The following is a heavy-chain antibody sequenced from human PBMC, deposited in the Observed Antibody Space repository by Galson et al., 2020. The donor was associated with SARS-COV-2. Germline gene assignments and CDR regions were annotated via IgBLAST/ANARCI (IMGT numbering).Heavy chain of an antibody. CDR3: ARDGQLSSGWAFEY. Sequence: GESLKISCAASGFTFSSHAIHWVRQAPGKGLEWVAQIFYDGSDKYYGDSVKGRFTISRDSSKNRVYLQMNNLKVDDTAVYYCARDGQLSSGWAFEYWGQGALVTVSS. V-gene: IGHV3-33*01. CDR1: GFTFSSHA. D-gene: IGHD6-19*01. CDR2: IFYDGSDK. J-gene: IGHJ4*02.